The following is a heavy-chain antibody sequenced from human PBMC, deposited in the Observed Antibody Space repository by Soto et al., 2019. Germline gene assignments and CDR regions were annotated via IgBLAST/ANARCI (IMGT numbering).Heavy chain of an antibody. CDR1: GFSFSNYA. Sequence: PGGSLRLSCATSGFSFSNYAMIWVRRAPGKGLEWVAGITSTGYTYYVESLKGRFTISRDNSKNTVSLQMNSLRAEDTAVYYCAKDLIDYSISYFDYWGQGTLVTVSS. CDR3: AKDLIDYSISYFDY. D-gene: IGHD4-4*01. J-gene: IGHJ4*02. CDR2: ITSTGYT. V-gene: IGHV3-23*01.